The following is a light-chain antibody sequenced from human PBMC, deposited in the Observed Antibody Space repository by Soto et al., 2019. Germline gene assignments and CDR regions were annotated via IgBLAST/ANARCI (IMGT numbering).Light chain of an antibody. Sequence: DIVMTQSPDSLAVSLGERATINCKSSQSVLYSSNNKKYLTWYQQKPGQPPKLLIYWASTRESGVPDRFSGSGSGTDFTLTISSLQAEDVAVYYCQQYYITPWTFGQGTKVEIK. J-gene: IGKJ1*01. CDR1: QSVLYSSNNKKY. V-gene: IGKV4-1*01. CDR2: WAS. CDR3: QQYYITPWT.